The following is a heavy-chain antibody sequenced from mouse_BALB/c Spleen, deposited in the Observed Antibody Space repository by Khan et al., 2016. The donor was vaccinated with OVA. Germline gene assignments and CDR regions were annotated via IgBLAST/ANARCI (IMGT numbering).Heavy chain of an antibody. J-gene: IGHJ3*01. Sequence: QMQLQQSGAELVRPGASVKLSCKTSGYIFTSYWIHWVKQRSGQGLEWIARIYPGTGSTYYNEKFKGKATLTADKSSSNAYMQLSSLKSEDSAVYFCARDGPDGAWFVYWGQGTLVTVSA. D-gene: IGHD2-3*01. CDR1: GYIFTSYW. CDR3: ARDGPDGAWFVY. V-gene: IGHV1S132*01. CDR2: IYPGTGST.